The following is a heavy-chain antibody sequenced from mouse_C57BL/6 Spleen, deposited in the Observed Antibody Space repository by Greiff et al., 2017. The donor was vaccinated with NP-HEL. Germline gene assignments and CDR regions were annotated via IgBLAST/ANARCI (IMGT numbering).Heavy chain of an antibody. CDR2: ISDGGSYT. CDR1: GFTFSSYA. V-gene: IGHV5-4*01. Sequence: EVKVVESGGGLVKPGGSLKLSCAASGFTFSSYAMSWVRQTPEKRLEWVATISDGGSYTYYPDNVKGRFTISRDNAKNNLYLQMSHLKSEDTAMYYCARDKPYGTYWYFDVWGTGTTVTVSS. D-gene: IGHD1-1*01. J-gene: IGHJ1*03. CDR3: ARDKPYGTYWYFDV.